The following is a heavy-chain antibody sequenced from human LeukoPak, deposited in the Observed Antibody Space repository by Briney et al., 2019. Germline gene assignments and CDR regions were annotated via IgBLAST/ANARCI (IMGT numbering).Heavy chain of an antibody. V-gene: IGHV4-34*01. CDR3: ARGVCSGGGCYGLFNY. CDR1: GGSVSGYY. J-gene: IGHJ4*02. CDR2: INHSGST. D-gene: IGHD2-15*01. Sequence: SETLSLTCAVYGGSVSGYYWSWIRQPPGKGVEWIGEINHSGSTNYNPSLKRRVTISVDTSKKQFSLKLSSVTAADTAVYYCARGVCSGGGCYGLFNYWGQGTLVTVSS.